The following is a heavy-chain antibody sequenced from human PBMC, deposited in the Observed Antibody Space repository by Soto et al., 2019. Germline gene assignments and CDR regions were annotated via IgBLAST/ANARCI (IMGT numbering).Heavy chain of an antibody. CDR1: GFSLSNARMG. J-gene: IGHJ5*02. D-gene: IGHD1-20*01. V-gene: IGHV2-26*01. Sequence: SGPTLVNPTETLTLTCTVSGFSLSNARMGVSWIRQPPGKALEWLAHIFSNDEKSYSTSLKSRLTISKDTSKSQVVLTMTNMDPVDTATYYCARIGVDYNWKGPNWFDPWGQGTLVTVSS. CDR3: ARIGVDYNWKGPNWFDP. CDR2: IFSNDEK.